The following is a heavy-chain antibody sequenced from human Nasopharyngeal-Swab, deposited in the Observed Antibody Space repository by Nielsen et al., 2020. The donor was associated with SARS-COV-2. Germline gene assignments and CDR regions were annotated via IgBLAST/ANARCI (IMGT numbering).Heavy chain of an antibody. J-gene: IGHJ5*02. CDR2: INPDGGVK. D-gene: IGHD6-13*01. Sequence: VRQAPGKGLEWVANINPDGGVKFYVGSVKGRFTISRDNVYNSVYLQMSSLTAEDTAVYYCASAIAAAGSSWGQGTLVTVSS. CDR3: ASAIAAAGSS. V-gene: IGHV3-7*05.